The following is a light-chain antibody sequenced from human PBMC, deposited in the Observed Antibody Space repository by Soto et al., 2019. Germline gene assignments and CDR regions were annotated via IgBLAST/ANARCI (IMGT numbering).Light chain of an antibody. CDR2: DNN. Sequence: QSVLTQPPSVSAAPGQKVTISCSGSSSNIGNNSVTWYQQLPGTAPKVLLYDNNKRPSGIPDRFSGSKSGTSATLGITGLQTGDEADYYCGAWDGSLNVDLFGTGTKVTVL. V-gene: IGLV1-51*01. J-gene: IGLJ1*01. CDR1: SSNIGNNS. CDR3: GAWDGSLNVDL.